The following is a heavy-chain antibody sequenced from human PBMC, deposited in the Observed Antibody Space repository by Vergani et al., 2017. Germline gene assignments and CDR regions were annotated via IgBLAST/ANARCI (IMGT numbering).Heavy chain of an antibody. CDR3: ARDRGYSYGXFDY. CDR2: ISNDGRYK. J-gene: IGHJ4*02. D-gene: IGHD5-18*01. Sequence: QVQLVESGGGVVQPGRSLRLSCAASGFTFNTYAMHWVRQAPGKGLEWVAVISNDGRYKYYADSVKGRFTFSRDDSKNTLYLQMNSLRADDTAVYYCARDRGYSYGXFDYWGQGTLVTVSS. V-gene: IGHV3-30*01. CDR1: GFTFNTYA.